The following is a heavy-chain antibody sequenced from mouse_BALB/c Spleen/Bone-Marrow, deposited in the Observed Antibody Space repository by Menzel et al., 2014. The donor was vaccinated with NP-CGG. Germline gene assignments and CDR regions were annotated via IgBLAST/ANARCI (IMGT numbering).Heavy chain of an antibody. J-gene: IGHJ4*01. V-gene: IGHV1-7*01. CDR3: ARGNYEAMDS. D-gene: IGHD2-1*01. CDR1: GYTFTRYW. CDR2: INPSTGDT. Sequence: SGAELAKPGASVKVSCKASGYTFTRYWMHWVKQRPGQGLEWIGYINPSTGDTEYNQKFKDKATLTADMSSSTAYMQLSSLTSEDSAVYYCARGNYEAMDSWGQGTSVTVSS.